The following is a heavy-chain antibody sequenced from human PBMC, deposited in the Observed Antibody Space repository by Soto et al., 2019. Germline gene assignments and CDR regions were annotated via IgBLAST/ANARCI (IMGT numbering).Heavy chain of an antibody. J-gene: IGHJ5*02. CDR3: ARDFSSWYTYGWFDP. CDR2: ISSSSSST. D-gene: IGHD6-13*01. V-gene: IGHV3-11*06. CDR1: GFTLRDYS. Sequence: GGSLRLSCAASGFTLRDYSMSWIRQAPGKGLEWVSYISSSSSSTNYADSVKGRFTISRDNAKNSLFLQMNSLRAEDTAVYYCARDFSSWYTYGWFDPWGQGTLVTVSS.